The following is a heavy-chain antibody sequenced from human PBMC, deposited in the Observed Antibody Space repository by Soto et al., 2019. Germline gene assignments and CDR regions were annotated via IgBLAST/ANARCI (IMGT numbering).Heavy chain of an antibody. D-gene: IGHD6-19*01. CDR1: GGSISSGDYY. J-gene: IGHJ4*02. V-gene: IGHV4-30-4*01. Sequence: SETLSLTCTVSGGSISSGDYYWSWIRQPPGKGLEWIGYIYYSGSTYYNPSLKSRVTISVDTSKNQFSLKLSSVTAADTAVYYCARAGREWLADYWGQGTLVTVSS. CDR2: IYYSGST. CDR3: ARAGREWLADY.